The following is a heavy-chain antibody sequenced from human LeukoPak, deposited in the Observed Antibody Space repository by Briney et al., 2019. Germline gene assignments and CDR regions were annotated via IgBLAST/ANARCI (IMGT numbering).Heavy chain of an antibody. Sequence: GGSLRLSCAASGFTFSSYAMHWVRQAPGKGLEWVAVISYDGSNKYYADSVKGRFTISRDNSKNTLYLQMNSLRAEDTAVYYCARDSASGDGDYVTWGQGTLVTVSS. V-gene: IGHV3-30*04. J-gene: IGHJ5*02. D-gene: IGHD4-17*01. CDR2: ISYDGSNK. CDR1: GFTFSSYA. CDR3: ARDSASGDGDYVT.